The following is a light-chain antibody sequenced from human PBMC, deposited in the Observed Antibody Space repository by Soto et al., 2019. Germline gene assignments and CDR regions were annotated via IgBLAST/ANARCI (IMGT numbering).Light chain of an antibody. V-gene: IGLV1-51*01. J-gene: IGLJ2*01. Sequence: QSVLTQPPSLSAAPGQKVTISCSGARSNIGKNFVSWYQHLPGTAPKLLIYDNSQRPSGIPDRFSGSKSGTSATLGITGLQTGDEADYYCATWDTDLGTGEVVFGGGTKLTVL. CDR3: ATWDTDLGTGEVV. CDR1: RSNIGKNF. CDR2: DNS.